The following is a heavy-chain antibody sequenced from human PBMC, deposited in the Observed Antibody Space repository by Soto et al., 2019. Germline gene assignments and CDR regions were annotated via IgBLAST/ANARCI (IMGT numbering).Heavy chain of an antibody. CDR1: GFTFDDYA. Sequence: GGSLRLSCAASGFTFDDYAMHWVRQAPGKGLEWVSGISWNSGSIGYADSVKGRFTISRDNAKNSLYLQMNSLRAEDTALYYCAKGEGYCSSTSCYFFDYWGQGTLVTVSS. CDR3: AKGEGYCSSTSCYFFDY. J-gene: IGHJ4*02. CDR2: ISWNSGSI. V-gene: IGHV3-9*01. D-gene: IGHD2-2*01.